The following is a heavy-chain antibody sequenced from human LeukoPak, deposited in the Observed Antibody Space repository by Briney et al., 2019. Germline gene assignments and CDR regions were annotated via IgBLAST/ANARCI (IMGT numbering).Heavy chain of an antibody. CDR1: GYTFTDNY. Sequence: ASVKVSCKASGYTFTDNYIHWVRQAPGQGLEWMGRVNPDSGGINYAQKFQGRVTMTRDTSINTAFVELRRLRSDDTATYYCARAQNYHDRSGYSDDTFDVWGHGTMIAVSS. CDR3: ARAQNYHDRSGYSDDTFDV. V-gene: IGHV1-2*06. CDR2: VNPDSGGI. J-gene: IGHJ3*01. D-gene: IGHD3-22*01.